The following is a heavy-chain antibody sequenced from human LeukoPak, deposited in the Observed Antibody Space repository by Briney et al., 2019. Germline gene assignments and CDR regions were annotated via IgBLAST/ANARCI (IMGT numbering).Heavy chain of an antibody. D-gene: IGHD2-2*01. CDR2: IYTSGST. CDR1: GGSISSGRYY. Sequence: TLSLTCTVSGGSISSGRYYWSWIRQPAGKGQEWIGRIYTSGSTNYNPSLKSRVTISVDTSKNQFSLKLSSVTAADTAVYYCARDRPPLYCSSTSCYAGGENWFDPWGQGTLVTVSS. V-gene: IGHV4-61*02. J-gene: IGHJ5*02. CDR3: ARDRPPLYCSSTSCYAGGENWFDP.